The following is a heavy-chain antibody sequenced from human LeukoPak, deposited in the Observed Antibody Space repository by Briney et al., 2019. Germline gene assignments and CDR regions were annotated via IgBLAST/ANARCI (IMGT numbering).Heavy chain of an antibody. Sequence: GGSLRLSCAASGFTFSSYSMNWVRQAPGKGLEWVATVSGSGDRMYHADSVKSRFTISRDNSKNTIYLQMNSLRAEDTALYYCAKAAAAPGFDFWGQGTLVTVSS. D-gene: IGHD6-13*01. CDR3: AKAAAAPGFDF. V-gene: IGHV3-23*01. CDR1: GFTFSSYS. CDR2: VSGSGDRM. J-gene: IGHJ4*02.